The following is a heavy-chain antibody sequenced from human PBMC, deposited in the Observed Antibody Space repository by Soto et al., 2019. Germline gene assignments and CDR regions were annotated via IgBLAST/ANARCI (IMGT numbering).Heavy chain of an antibody. J-gene: IGHJ6*03. D-gene: IGHD1-7*01. CDR1: GYTFTSYG. Sequence: GASVKVSCKASGYTFTSYGISWVRQAPGQGLEWMGWISAYNGNTNYVQKLQGRVTMTTDTSTSTAYMELRSLRSDDTAVYYCARNSNWNYGGYYYYMDVWGKGTTVTVSS. V-gene: IGHV1-18*01. CDR3: ARNSNWNYGGYYYYMDV. CDR2: ISAYNGNT.